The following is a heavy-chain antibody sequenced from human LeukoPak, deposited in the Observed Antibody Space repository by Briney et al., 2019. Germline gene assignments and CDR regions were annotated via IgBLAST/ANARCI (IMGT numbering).Heavy chain of an antibody. D-gene: IGHD3-10*01. CDR3: TTERVLLWFGELPGTDY. Sequence: GGSLRLSCAASGFTFSNAWMNWVRQAPGKGLEWVGRIKSKTDGGTTDYAAPVKGRFTISRDDSKNTLYLQMNSLETEDTAVYYCTTERVLLWFGELPGTDYWGQGTLVTVSS. J-gene: IGHJ4*02. V-gene: IGHV3-15*07. CDR1: GFTFSNAW. CDR2: IKSKTDGGTT.